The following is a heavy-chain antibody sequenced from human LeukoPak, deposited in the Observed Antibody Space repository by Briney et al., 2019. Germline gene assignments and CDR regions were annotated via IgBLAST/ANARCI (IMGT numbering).Heavy chain of an antibody. D-gene: IGHD6-13*01. CDR2: ISSDESNK. Sequence: GRSLRLSCAASGFIFNNYAMHWVRQAPGRGLDWVAIISSDESNKSYADSVKGRFTISRDNSKNTLYLQMDSLRAEDTALYYCARDPSQTYIATSGHIDFWGQGTLVTVSS. J-gene: IGHJ4*02. V-gene: IGHV3-30*04. CDR3: ARDPSQTYIATSGHIDF. CDR1: GFIFNNYA.